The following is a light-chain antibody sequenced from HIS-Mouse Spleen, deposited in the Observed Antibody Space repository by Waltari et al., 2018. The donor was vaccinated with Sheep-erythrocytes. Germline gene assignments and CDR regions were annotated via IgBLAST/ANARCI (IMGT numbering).Light chain of an antibody. CDR1: SSNIGSNP. J-gene: IGLJ3*02. CDR2: SNK. V-gene: IGLV1-44*01. Sequence: QSALTQPRSVSGSPGQSVTISCTGTSSNIGSNPVNWYQQLPGTAPKLLIYSNKQRPSGVPDRFSGSTSGTSASLAISGLQSEDEADYYCAAWDDSLNGPVFGGGTKLTVL. CDR3: AAWDDSLNGPV.